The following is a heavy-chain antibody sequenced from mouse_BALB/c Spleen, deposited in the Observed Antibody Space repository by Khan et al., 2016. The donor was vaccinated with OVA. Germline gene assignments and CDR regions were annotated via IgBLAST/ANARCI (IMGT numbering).Heavy chain of an antibody. CDR2: INTYTGEP. CDR3: ARGASYWYFDV. V-gene: IGHV9-1*02. J-gene: IGHJ1*01. CDR1: GYTFTNYG. Sequence: QFQLVQSGPELKKPGETVKISCKASGYTFTNYGMNWVKQAPGKGLKWMGWINTYTGEPTYTDDFKGRFAFYLETSASTAYLQINNLKNEDMATYFCARGASYWYFDVWGAGTTVTVSS.